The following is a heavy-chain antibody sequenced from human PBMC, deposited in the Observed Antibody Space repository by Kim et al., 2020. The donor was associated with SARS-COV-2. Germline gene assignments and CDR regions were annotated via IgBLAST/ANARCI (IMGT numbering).Heavy chain of an antibody. CDR2: IYYSGST. V-gene: IGHV4-31*03. J-gene: IGHJ3*02. D-gene: IGHD3-3*01. CDR3: ARVEGITIFGVVIIGAFDI. CDR1: GGSISSGGYY. Sequence: SETLSLTCTVSGGSISSGGYYWSWIRQHPGKGLEWIGYIYYSGSTYYNPSLKSRVTISVDTSKNQFSLKLSSVTAADTAVYYCARVEGITIFGVVIIGAFDIGGQGTMVTVSS.